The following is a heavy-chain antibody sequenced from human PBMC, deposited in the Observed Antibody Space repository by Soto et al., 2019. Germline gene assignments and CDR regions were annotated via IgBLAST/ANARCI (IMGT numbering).Heavy chain of an antibody. V-gene: IGHV5-51*01. Sequence: PGESLKISCKGSGYSFTSYWIGWVRQMPGKGLEWMGIIYPGDSDIRYSPSFQGQVTISADKSISTAYLQWSSLKASDTAMYYCARQISDYYDSSGYVGAPRWFDPWGQGTLVTV. D-gene: IGHD3-22*01. CDR1: GYSFTSYW. CDR2: IYPGDSDI. J-gene: IGHJ5*02. CDR3: ARQISDYYDSSGYVGAPRWFDP.